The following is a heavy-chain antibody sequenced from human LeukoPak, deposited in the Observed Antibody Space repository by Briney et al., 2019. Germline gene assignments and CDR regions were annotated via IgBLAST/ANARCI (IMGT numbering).Heavy chain of an antibody. Sequence: GGSLRLSCAASGFTFSSYGMHWVRQAPGKGLEWVAVISYDGSNKYYADSVKGRFTISRDNSKNTLYLQMNSLRAEDTAVYYCARDSTGYWYFDLRGRGTLVSVSS. CDR2: ISYDGSNK. V-gene: IGHV3-30*03. D-gene: IGHD3-3*02. J-gene: IGHJ2*01. CDR1: GFTFSSYG. CDR3: ARDSTGYWYFDL.